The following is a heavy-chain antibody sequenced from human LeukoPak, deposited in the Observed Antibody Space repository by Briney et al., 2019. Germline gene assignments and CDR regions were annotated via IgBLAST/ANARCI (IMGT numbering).Heavy chain of an antibody. CDR1: GFTVSSNY. CDR2: IYSGGST. D-gene: IGHD5-18*01. CDR3: ARAQLWSPTTYYFDY. Sequence: GGSLRLSCAASGFTVSSNYMSWVRQAPGKGLEWVSVIYSGGSTYYADSVKGRFTISRDNSKNTLYLQMNSLRAEDTAVYYCARAQLWSPTTYYFDYWGQGTLVTVSS. J-gene: IGHJ4*02. V-gene: IGHV3-53*05.